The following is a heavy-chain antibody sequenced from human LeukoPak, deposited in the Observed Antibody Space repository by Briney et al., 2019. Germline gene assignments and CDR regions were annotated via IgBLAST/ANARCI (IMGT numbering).Heavy chain of an antibody. Sequence: GGSLRLSCAASGFTFDDYGMSWVRPAPGKGLEWVSGINWSGGSTGYADSVKGRFTISRDNAKNSLYLQMNSLRAEDTALYYCARGDYGGNSDHDAFDIWGQGTMVTVSS. D-gene: IGHD4-23*01. V-gene: IGHV3-20*04. CDR3: ARGDYGGNSDHDAFDI. CDR1: GFTFDDYG. J-gene: IGHJ3*02. CDR2: INWSGGST.